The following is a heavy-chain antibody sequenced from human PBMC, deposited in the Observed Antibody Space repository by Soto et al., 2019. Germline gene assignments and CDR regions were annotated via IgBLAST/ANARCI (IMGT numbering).Heavy chain of an antibody. CDR1: GGSISSYY. V-gene: IGHV4-59*01. Sequence: QVQLQESGPGLVKPSETLSLTCTVSGGSISSYYWSWIRQPPGKGLEWIGYIYYSGSTNYNPSLKSRVTISVDTSKNQFSLKLSSVTAADTAVYYCARGGGTINWFDPWGQGTLVTVSS. J-gene: IGHJ5*02. D-gene: IGHD3-10*01. CDR3: ARGGGTINWFDP. CDR2: IYYSGST.